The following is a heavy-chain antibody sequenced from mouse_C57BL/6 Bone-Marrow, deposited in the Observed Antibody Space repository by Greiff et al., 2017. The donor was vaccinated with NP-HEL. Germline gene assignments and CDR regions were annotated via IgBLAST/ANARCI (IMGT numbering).Heavy chain of an antibody. CDR3: AREGTYYYGSSLDY. CDR1: GYTFTSYG. Sequence: QVQLQQSGAELARPGASVKLSCKASGYTFTSYGISWVKQRTGQGLEWIGEIYPRSGNTYYNEKFKGKATLTADKSSSTAYMELRSLTSEDSAVYFCAREGTYYYGSSLDYWGQGTTLTVSS. CDR2: IYPRSGNT. D-gene: IGHD1-1*01. J-gene: IGHJ2*01. V-gene: IGHV1-81*01.